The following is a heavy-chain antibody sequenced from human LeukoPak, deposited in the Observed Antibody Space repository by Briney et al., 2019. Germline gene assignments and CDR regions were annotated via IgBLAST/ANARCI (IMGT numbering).Heavy chain of an antibody. D-gene: IGHD3-10*01. CDR1: GFTFSSYG. CDR2: ISGSGGST. CDR3: AKVGSYYYGSEPLDY. V-gene: IGHV3-23*01. Sequence: GGSLRLSCAASGFTFSSYGMSWVRQAPGKGLEWVSAISGSGGSTYYADSVKGRFTISRDNSKNTLYLQMNSLRAEDTAVYYCAKVGSYYYGSEPLDYWGQGTLVTVSS. J-gene: IGHJ4*02.